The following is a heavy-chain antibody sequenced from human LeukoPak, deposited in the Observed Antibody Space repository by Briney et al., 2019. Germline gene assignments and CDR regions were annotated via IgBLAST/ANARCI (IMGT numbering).Heavy chain of an antibody. CDR1: GGSISSYY. Sequence: SETLSLTCTVSGGSISSYYWGWIRQPPGKGLEWIGSIYYSGSTYYNPSLKSRVTISVDTSKNQFSLKLSSVTAADTAVYYCARSAQDTIFGVVILATSIDYWGQGTLVTVSS. CDR2: IYYSGST. J-gene: IGHJ4*02. CDR3: ARSAQDTIFGVVILATSIDY. D-gene: IGHD3-3*01. V-gene: IGHV4-39*01.